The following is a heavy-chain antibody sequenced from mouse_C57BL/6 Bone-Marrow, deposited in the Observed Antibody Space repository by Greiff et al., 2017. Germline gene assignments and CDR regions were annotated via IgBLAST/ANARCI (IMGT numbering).Heavy chain of an antibody. CDR2: IYPSDSET. CDR1: GYTFTSYW. Sequence: QVQLQQPGAELVRPGSSVKLSCKASGYTFTSYWMDWVKQRPGQGLEWIGNIYPSDSETHYNQKFKDKATLTVDKSSSTAYMQLSSLTSEDSAVYYCARTSSYYSNYGGFAYWGQGTLVTVSA. V-gene: IGHV1-61*01. J-gene: IGHJ3*01. D-gene: IGHD2-5*01. CDR3: ARTSSYYSNYGGFAY.